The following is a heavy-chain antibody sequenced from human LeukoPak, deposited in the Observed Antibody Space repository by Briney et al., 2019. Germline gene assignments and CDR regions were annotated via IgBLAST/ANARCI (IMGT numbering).Heavy chain of an antibody. V-gene: IGHV3-64*01. D-gene: IGHD1-14*01. CDR3: ARGLEPYDAFDI. Sequence: GGSLRLSRAASGFTFSSYAMHWVRQAPGKGLEYVSAISSNGGSTYYANSVKGRFTISRDNSKNTLYLQMGSLRAEDMAVYYCARGLEPYDAFDIWGHGTMVTVSS. CDR1: GFTFSSYA. J-gene: IGHJ3*02. CDR2: ISSNGGST.